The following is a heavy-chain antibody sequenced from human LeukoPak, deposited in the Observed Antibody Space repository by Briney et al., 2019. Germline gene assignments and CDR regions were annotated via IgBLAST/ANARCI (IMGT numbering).Heavy chain of an antibody. Sequence: SGGSLRLSCAASGFTFSSYEMNWVRQAPGKGLEWVSYISSSGSTIYHADSVKGRFTISRDNAKNSLYLQMNSLRAEDTAVYYCASLGSGSYFHYYGMDVWGQGTTVTVSS. J-gene: IGHJ6*02. D-gene: IGHD3-10*02. CDR3: ASLGSGSYFHYYGMDV. CDR2: ISSSGSTI. V-gene: IGHV3-48*03. CDR1: GFTFSSYE.